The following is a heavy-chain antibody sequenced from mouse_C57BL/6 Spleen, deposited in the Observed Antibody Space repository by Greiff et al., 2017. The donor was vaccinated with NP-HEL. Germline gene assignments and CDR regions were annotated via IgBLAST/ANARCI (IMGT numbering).Heavy chain of an antibody. CDR3: ARGCDGFYFDY. J-gene: IGHJ2*01. V-gene: IGHV1-82*01. D-gene: IGHD3-3*01. Sequence: QVQLQQSGPELVKPGASVKISCKASGYAFSSSWMNWVKQRPGKGLEWIGRIYPGDGDTNYNGKVKGKATLTADKSSSTAYMQLSSLTSEDYAVYFCARGCDGFYFDYWGQGTTLTVSS. CDR1: GYAFSSSW. CDR2: IYPGDGDT.